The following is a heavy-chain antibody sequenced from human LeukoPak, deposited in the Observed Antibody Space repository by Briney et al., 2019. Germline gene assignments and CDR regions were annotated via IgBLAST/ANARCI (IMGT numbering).Heavy chain of an antibody. V-gene: IGHV3-66*02. Sequence: GGSLRLSCAASGFTVSSDYMSWVRQAAGKGLEWVSIIYSGGRTYYPDSVKGRFTISRDNSKNTLYLQMNSLRAENTAVYECAMKGYLYDSSNYHVYYWGQGTLVTVSS. CDR1: GFTVSSDY. J-gene: IGHJ4*02. CDR2: IYSGGRT. CDR3: AMKGYLYDSSNYHVYY. D-gene: IGHD3-22*01.